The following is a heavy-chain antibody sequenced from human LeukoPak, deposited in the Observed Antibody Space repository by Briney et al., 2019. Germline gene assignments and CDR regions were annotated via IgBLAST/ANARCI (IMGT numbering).Heavy chain of an antibody. J-gene: IGHJ4*02. CDR3: ARTAWGVYQYYYGSGSWNYFDY. V-gene: IGHV3-21*01. CDR1: GFTFSSYS. Sequence: PGGSLRLSCAASGFTFSSYSMNWVRQAPGKGLEWVSSISSSSSYIYYADSVKGRFTISRDNAKNSLYLQMNSLRAEDTAVYYCARTAWGVYQYYYGSGSWNYFDYWGQGTLVTVSS. D-gene: IGHD3-10*01. CDR2: ISSSSSYI.